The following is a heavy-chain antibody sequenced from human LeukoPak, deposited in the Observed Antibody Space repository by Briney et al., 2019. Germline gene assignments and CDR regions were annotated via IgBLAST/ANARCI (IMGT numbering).Heavy chain of an antibody. CDR2: TYYRSKWYN. CDR1: GDRVSSNSAA. D-gene: IGHD3-16*01. V-gene: IGHV6-1*01. CDR3: ARDVVWGSSIGGYFQH. Sequence: SQTLSLTCAISGDRVSSNSAAWNWSRQSPSRGLEWLGRTYYRSKWYNDYEVSVKSRITINPDTSKNQFSLQLNSVTPEDTAVYYCARDVVWGSSIGGYFQHWGQGTLVTVSS. J-gene: IGHJ1*01.